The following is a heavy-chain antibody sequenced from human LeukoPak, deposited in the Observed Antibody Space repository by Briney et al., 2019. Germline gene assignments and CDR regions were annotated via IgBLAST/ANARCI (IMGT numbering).Heavy chain of an antibody. Sequence: GGSLRLSCAASGFTFSSYAMSWVRQALGKGLEWVSAISGSGGSTYYADSVKGRFTISRDNSKNTLYLQMNSLRAEDTAVYYCAKSYYSSGWYQMYYFDYWGQGTLVTVSS. CDR1: GFTFSSYA. J-gene: IGHJ4*02. CDR3: AKSYYSSGWYQMYYFDY. V-gene: IGHV3-23*01. CDR2: ISGSGGST. D-gene: IGHD6-19*01.